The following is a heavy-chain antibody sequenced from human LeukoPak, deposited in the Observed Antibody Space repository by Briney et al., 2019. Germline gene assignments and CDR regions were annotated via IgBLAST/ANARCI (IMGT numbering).Heavy chain of an antibody. J-gene: IGHJ3*02. D-gene: IGHD3-22*01. V-gene: IGHV4-39*07. CDR2: MYHSGSI. CDR1: GGSISSGPYY. Sequence: SETLSLTCTVSGGSISSGPYYWGWIRLPPGKGLEWIGCMYHSGSIYYNPSLESRVTISEDTSKNQFSVKLSSVTAADTAVYYCARVATDYYDLSGPRRAFDIWGQGTMVIVSS. CDR3: ARVATDYYDLSGPRRAFDI.